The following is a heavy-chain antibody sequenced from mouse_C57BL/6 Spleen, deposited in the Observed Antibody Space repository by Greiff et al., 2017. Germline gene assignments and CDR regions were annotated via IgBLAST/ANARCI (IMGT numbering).Heavy chain of an antibody. Sequence: QVQLQQSGPELVKPGASVKISCKASGYAFSSSWMNWVKQRPGKGLEWIGRIYPGDGDTNYNGKFKGKATLTADKSSSTAYMQLSSLTSEDSAVYFCAREVSYWYFDVWGTGTTVTVSS. CDR1: GYAFSSSW. CDR3: AREVSYWYFDV. J-gene: IGHJ1*03. V-gene: IGHV1-82*01. D-gene: IGHD2-14*01. CDR2: IYPGDGDT.